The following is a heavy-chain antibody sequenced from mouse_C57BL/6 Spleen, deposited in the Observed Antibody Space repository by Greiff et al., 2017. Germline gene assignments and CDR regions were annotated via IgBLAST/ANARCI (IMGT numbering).Heavy chain of an antibody. D-gene: IGHD3-2*02. CDR3: ARGGGAQATKDY. J-gene: IGHJ2*01. CDR2: IDPSDSYT. V-gene: IGHV1-69*01. CDR1: GYTFTSYW. Sequence: QVQLQQPGAELVMPGASVKLSCKASGYTFTSYWMHWVKQRPGQGLEWIGEIDPSDSYTNYNQKFKGKSTLTVDKSSSTAYMQLSSLTSEDSAVYYCARGGGAQATKDYWGQGTTRTVSS.